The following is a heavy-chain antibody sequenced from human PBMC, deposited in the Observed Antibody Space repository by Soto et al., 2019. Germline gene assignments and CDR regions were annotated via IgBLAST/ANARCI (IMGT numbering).Heavy chain of an antibody. Sequence: VQLVQSGAEVKKPGSSVKLSCKASGGTFNRYTISWVRQAPGQGLEWMGGIIPIFGTANYAQKFQGRVAIIADESTSAAYMELRSPRSEDTAVYYCALWGFRDGNNSKYNYSGMDVWGQGTTVTVSS. CDR1: GGTFNRYT. V-gene: IGHV1-69*01. CDR3: ALWGFRDGNNSKYNYSGMDV. D-gene: IGHD1-1*01. CDR2: IIPIFGTA. J-gene: IGHJ6*02.